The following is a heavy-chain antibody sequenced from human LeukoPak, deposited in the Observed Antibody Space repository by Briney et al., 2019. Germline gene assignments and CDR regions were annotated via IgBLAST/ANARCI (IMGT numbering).Heavy chain of an antibody. CDR3: ARDRRRTYSSSWQTHFDY. Sequence: AAVNVSRMPSLYTLTSYGFSWVRPAPGHGLEWMGWISAYNGNTNYAQKLQGRVTMTTDTSTSTAYMELKSLRSDDTAADYCARDRRRTYSSSWQTHFDYWGQGTLVTVSS. CDR1: LYTLTSYG. D-gene: IGHD6-13*01. CDR2: ISAYNGNT. V-gene: IGHV1-18*04. J-gene: IGHJ4*02.